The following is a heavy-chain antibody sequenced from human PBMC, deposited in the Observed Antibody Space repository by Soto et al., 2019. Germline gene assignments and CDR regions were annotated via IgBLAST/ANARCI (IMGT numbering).Heavy chain of an antibody. CDR2: IYSGGST. CDR3: ARLNYDILTGYYYYYMDV. CDR1: GFTVSSND. V-gene: IGHV3-53*04. D-gene: IGHD3-9*01. J-gene: IGHJ6*03. Sequence: GGSLRLSCAASGFTVSSNDMSWVRQAPGKGLEWVSVIYSGGSTYYADSVKGRFTISRHNSKNTLYLQMNSLRAEDTAVYYCARLNYDILTGYYYYYMDVWGKGTTVTVSS.